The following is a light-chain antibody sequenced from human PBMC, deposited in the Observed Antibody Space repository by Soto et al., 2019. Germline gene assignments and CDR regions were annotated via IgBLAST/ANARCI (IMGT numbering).Light chain of an antibody. CDR2: GAS. Sequence: EIVLTQPPGTLSLSPGERATLSCRASQSVSSNYLAWYQQKPGQTPRLLIYGASRRATGIPDRFSGSGSRTDFTLTISRLEPEDFAVYYCQQYGTSPVTFGQGTKLEIK. CDR3: QQYGTSPVT. V-gene: IGKV3-20*01. CDR1: QSVSSNY. J-gene: IGKJ2*01.